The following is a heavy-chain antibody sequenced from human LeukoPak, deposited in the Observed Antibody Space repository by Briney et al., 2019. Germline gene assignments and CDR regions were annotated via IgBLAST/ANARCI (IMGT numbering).Heavy chain of an antibody. CDR1: GGSISSSSYY. J-gene: IGHJ6*02. D-gene: IGHD5-12*01. CDR3: AGVGGGGYDYGYYYYGMDV. CDR2: IYYSGST. V-gene: IGHV4-39*01. Sequence: SETLSLTCTVSGGSISSSSYYWGWIRQPPGKGLEWIGSIYYSGSTYYNPSLKSRVTISVDTSKNQFSLKLSSVTAADTAVYYCAGVGGGGYDYGYYYYGMDVWGQRTTVTVSS.